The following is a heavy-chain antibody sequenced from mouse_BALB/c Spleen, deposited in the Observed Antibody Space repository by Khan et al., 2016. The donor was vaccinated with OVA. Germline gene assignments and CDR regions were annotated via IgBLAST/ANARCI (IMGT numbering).Heavy chain of an antibody. Sequence: VQLQQSGPELVKPGASVKISCKASGYSFTGYYMHWVKQSHVKSLEWIGRINPYNGATSYNQKFKDKASLTVYQSSNTAYMELHSLTSEDSAVYYCARGGGNFLYPMDYWGQGTSVTVSS. CDR3: ARGGGNFLYPMDY. CDR1: GYSFTGYY. V-gene: IGHV1-31*01. CDR2: INPYNGAT. J-gene: IGHJ4*01. D-gene: IGHD2-1*01.